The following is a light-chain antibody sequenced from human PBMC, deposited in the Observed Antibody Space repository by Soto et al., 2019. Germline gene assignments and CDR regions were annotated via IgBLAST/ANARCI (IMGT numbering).Light chain of an antibody. CDR1: SGHSSYA. Sequence: QLVLTQSPSASASLGASVKLTCTLSSGHSSYAIAWHQQQPEKGPRYLMKLNSDGSHSKGDGIPDRFSGSSSGAERYLTIASLQSEDEADYYCQTWGTGTLYVFGTGTKRTVL. CDR3: QTWGTGTLYV. J-gene: IGLJ1*01. CDR2: LNSDGSH. V-gene: IGLV4-69*01.